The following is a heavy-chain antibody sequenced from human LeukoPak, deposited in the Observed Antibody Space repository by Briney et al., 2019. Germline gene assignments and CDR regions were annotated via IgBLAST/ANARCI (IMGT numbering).Heavy chain of an antibody. J-gene: IGHJ4*02. CDR3: AILSPAAGTDY. CDR1: GGSISSYY. D-gene: IGHD6-13*01. CDR2: IYYGGST. Sequence: SETLSLTCTVSGGSISSYYWSWIRQPPGKGLEWIGYIYYGGSTNYNPSLKSRVTISVDTSKNQFSLKLSSVTAADTAVYYCAILSPAAGTDYWGQGTLVTVSS. V-gene: IGHV4-59*08.